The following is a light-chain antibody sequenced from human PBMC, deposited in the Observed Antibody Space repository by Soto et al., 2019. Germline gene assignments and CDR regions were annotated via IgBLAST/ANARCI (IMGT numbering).Light chain of an antibody. CDR1: QSITNR. Sequence: DIQMTQSPSTLSASVADRVTITCRASQSITNRLAWYEQKPGKAPKLLIYKASSLESGVPSRFSGSGSGTEFTLTISSLQPDDFATYYCQQYNTYPYTFGQGTKLELK. J-gene: IGKJ2*01. CDR2: KAS. V-gene: IGKV1-5*03. CDR3: QQYNTYPYT.